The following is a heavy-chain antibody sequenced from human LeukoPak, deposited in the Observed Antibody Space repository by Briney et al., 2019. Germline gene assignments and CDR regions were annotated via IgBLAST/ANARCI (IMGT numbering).Heavy chain of an antibody. V-gene: IGHV1-46*01. CDR3: ARARIAAAGKGWFDP. D-gene: IGHD6-13*01. J-gene: IGHJ5*02. Sequence: GASVKVSCKASGYTFTSYYMHWVRQAPGQGLEWMGIINPSGGSTSYAQKFQGRVTMTRDTSTSAVYMELSSLRSEDTAVYYCARARIAAAGKGWFDPWGQGTLVTVSS. CDR1: GYTFTSYY. CDR2: INPSGGST.